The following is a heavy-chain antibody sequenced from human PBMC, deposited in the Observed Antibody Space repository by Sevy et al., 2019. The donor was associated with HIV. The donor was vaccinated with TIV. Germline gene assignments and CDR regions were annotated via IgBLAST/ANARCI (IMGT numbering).Heavy chain of an antibody. CDR1: GFNFRDFY. CDR2: ISSSGGAR. J-gene: IGHJ6*03. V-gene: IGHV3-11*04. D-gene: IGHD3-3*01. CDR3: SRDWSGEEFGFYYYYMDV. Sequence: GGSLRLSCAASGFNFRDFYMTWIRQAPGKGLVWVAYISSSGGARYYADSVAGRFTISRDNAKNSMYLQMNSLRADDAAIYFCSRDWSGEEFGFYYYYMDVWGKGTAVTVSS.